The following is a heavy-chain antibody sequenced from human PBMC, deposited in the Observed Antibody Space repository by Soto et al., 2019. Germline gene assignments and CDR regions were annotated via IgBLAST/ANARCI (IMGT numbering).Heavy chain of an antibody. CDR2: IDPSQSYF. CDR3: ARQIYDSDTGPNFQYYFDS. V-gene: IGHV5-10-1*01. J-gene: IGHJ4*02. CDR1: GYSLTTHW. D-gene: IGHD3-22*01. Sequence: GESLKISCEGSGYSLTTHWINWVRQMPGKGLEWMGRIDPSQSYFNYNPSFQGHVTISADKSTSKAYLQWNSLEASDTAMYYCARQIYDSDTGPNFQYYFDSWGQGTPVTVSS.